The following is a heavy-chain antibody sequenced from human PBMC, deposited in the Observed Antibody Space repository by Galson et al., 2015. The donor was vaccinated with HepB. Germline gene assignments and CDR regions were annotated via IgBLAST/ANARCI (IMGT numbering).Heavy chain of an antibody. J-gene: IGHJ6*02. Sequence: LRLSCAASGFTFSSYWMSWVRQAPGKGLEWVANIKQDGSEKYYVDSVKGRFTISRDNAKNSLYLQMNSLRAEDTAVYYCARAGWSSWPYYGMDVWGQGTTVTVSS. CDR3: ARAGWSSWPYYGMDV. V-gene: IGHV3-7*03. D-gene: IGHD6-13*01. CDR2: IKQDGSEK. CDR1: GFTFSSYW.